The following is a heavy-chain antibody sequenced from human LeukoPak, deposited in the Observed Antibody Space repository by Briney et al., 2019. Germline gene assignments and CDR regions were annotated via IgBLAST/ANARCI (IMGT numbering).Heavy chain of an antibody. J-gene: IGHJ4*02. D-gene: IGHD3-16*02. CDR1: GGSISSSNW. Sequence: SETLSLTCAVSGGSISSSNWWSWVRQPPGKGLEWIGEIYHSGSTNYNPSLKSRVTISVDKSQNQFSLKLSSVTAADTAVYYCARGNGRYDYVWGSYRPYYFDYWGQGTLVTVSS. CDR3: ARGNGRYDYVWGSYRPYYFDY. V-gene: IGHV4-4*02. CDR2: IYHSGST.